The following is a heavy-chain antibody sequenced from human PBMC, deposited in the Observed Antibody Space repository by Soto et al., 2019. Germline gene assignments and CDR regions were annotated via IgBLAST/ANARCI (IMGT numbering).Heavy chain of an antibody. V-gene: IGHV3-23*01. Sequence: PGGSLRLSCAASGFTFSNYAMSWVRQAPGKGLEWVSTISASGGNTYYADSVKGRFTISRDNSKNTLYLQMTSLRAEDTAVYYCXKDIDYDSSGYYSPFDYWGQGALVTVSS. CDR3: XKDIDYDSSGYYSPFDY. CDR2: ISASGGNT. J-gene: IGHJ4*02. D-gene: IGHD3-22*01. CDR1: GFTFSNYA.